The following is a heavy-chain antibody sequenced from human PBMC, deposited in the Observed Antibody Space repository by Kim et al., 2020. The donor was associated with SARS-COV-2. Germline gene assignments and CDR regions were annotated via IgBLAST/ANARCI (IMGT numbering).Heavy chain of an antibody. CDR1: GFTFGDHA. Sequence: GGSLRLSCTTSGFTFGDHAISWVRQAPGKGLEWLGFIRRKAYGGTPEYAASVKGRFTISRDDSKSIAYLQMNSLQTEDTAVYYCARRFVMGTNYFDYWGQGTLVTVSS. CDR2: IRRKAYGGTP. D-gene: IGHD3-16*02. CDR3: ARRFVMGTNYFDY. J-gene: IGHJ4*02. V-gene: IGHV3-49*04.